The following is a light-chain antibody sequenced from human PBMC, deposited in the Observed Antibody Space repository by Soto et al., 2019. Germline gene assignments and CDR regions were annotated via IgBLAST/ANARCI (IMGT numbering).Light chain of an antibody. J-gene: IGKJ4*01. V-gene: IGKV1-27*01. CDR1: QGISNY. Sequence: DIQMTQSPSSLSASVGDRVTITCRASQGISNYLAWYQQKPGKVPKLLSYAASTLQSGVPSRFSGSGSGTDFTITISSLQPEDVATYYCQKCGIAPFTFGGGTKVELK. CDR3: QKCGIAPFT. CDR2: AAS.